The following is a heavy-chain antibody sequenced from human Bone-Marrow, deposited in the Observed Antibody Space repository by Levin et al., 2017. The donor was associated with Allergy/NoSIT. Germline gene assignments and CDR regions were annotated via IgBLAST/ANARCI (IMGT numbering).Heavy chain of an antibody. V-gene: IGHV4-30-2*01. J-gene: IGHJ3*02. CDR3: ARGVVVLFDAFDI. CDR2: IYHSGST. CDR1: GGSISSGGYS. Sequence: PSETLSLTCAVSGGSISSGGYSWSWIRQPPGKGLEWIGYIYHSGSTYYNPSLKSRVTISVDRSKNQFSLKLSSVTAADTAVYYCARGVVVLFDAFDIWGQGTMVTVSS. D-gene: IGHD2-15*01.